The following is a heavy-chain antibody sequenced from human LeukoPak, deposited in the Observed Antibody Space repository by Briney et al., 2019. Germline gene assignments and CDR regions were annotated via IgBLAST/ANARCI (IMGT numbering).Heavy chain of an antibody. D-gene: IGHD5-12*01. V-gene: IGHV1-3*01. CDR2: INAENHNT. Sequence: ASVKVSCKASGYTFTNNALHWVRQAPRQSLEWMGWINAENHNTKSAQKFQTRLTITTDTSASTAYMELNSLTSDDMAIYYCARGAAGSHYWFFDLWGRGTLVTVSS. CDR1: GYTFTNNA. J-gene: IGHJ2*01. CDR3: ARGAAGSHYWFFDL.